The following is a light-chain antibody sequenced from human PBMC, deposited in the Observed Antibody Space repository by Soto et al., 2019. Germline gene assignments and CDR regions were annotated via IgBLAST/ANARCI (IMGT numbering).Light chain of an antibody. V-gene: IGKV3-20*01. Sequence: EIVLTQSPGTLSLSPGERASLSCRASQSVGSSYLVWYQQKPGQAPRLLIYGASSRATGIPDRFSGSGSGADFTLTISRLEPEDFALYFCQQFGASPYTFGQGTQLEIK. CDR2: GAS. CDR1: QSVGSSY. J-gene: IGKJ2*01. CDR3: QQFGASPYT.